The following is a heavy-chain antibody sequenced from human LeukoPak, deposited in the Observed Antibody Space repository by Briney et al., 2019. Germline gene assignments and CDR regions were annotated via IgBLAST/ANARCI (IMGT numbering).Heavy chain of an antibody. Sequence: GESLKISCKGSGYSFPNYWIGWVRQMPGKGLEWMGIIYPGDSDTRYSPSFQDQVTISVDKSISTASLQWSSLKASDTAMYYCARGPYAYTSSAPLGSYNWFDPWGQGSLVTVSS. CDR3: ARGPYAYTSSAPLGSYNWFDP. V-gene: IGHV5-51*01. J-gene: IGHJ5*02. CDR1: GYSFPNYW. D-gene: IGHD2-2*02. CDR2: IYPGDSDT.